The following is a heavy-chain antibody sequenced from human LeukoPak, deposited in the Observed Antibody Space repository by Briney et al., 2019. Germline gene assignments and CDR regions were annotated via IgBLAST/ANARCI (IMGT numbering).Heavy chain of an antibody. V-gene: IGHV2-70*04. D-gene: IGHD2-2*01. J-gene: IGHJ3*02. Sequence: SGPTLVNPTQTLTLTCTFSGFSLSTRGMRVSWIRQPPGKALEWLARIDWDDDKFYSTSLKTRLTISKDTSKNQVVLTMTNMDPVDTATYYCARSRGYCSSTSCLDAFDIWGQGTMVTVSS. CDR2: IDWDDDK. CDR3: ARSRGYCSSTSCLDAFDI. CDR1: GFSLSTRGMR.